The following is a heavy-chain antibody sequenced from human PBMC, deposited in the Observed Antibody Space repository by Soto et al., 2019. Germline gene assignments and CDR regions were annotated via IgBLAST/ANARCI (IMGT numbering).Heavy chain of an antibody. Sequence: GGSLRLSCVAAGSTFSSDVMSWVRQAPGKGLEWVSGISGGTTYYADSVQGRFTISRDNFKNTLFLQMNSLRAEDTAVYRCANRDGVKGGSSLFYGTAVWGKGTRVTFPS. CDR2: ISGGTT. V-gene: IGHV3-23*01. D-gene: IGHD1-26*01. J-gene: IGHJ6*04. CDR3: ANRDGVKGGSSLFYGTAV. CDR1: GSTFSSDV.